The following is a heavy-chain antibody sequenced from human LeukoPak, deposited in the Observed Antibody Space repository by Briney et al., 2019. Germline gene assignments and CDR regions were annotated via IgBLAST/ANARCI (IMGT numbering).Heavy chain of an antibody. J-gene: IGHJ4*02. D-gene: IGHD6-13*01. V-gene: IGHV3-21*01. CDR2: ISSSSSYI. CDR1: GFTFSSYS. Sequence: PGGSLRLSCAASGFTFSSYSMNWVRQAPGKGLEWVSSISSSSSYIYYADSVKGRFTISRDNAKNSLYLQMNSLRAEDTAVYYCARTIAAAARFGYWGQGTLVTVSS. CDR3: ARTIAAAARFGY.